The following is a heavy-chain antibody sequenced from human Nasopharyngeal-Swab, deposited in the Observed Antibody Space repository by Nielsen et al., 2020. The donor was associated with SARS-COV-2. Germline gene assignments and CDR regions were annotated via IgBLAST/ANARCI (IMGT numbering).Heavy chain of an antibody. Sequence: GESLKISCAASGFTFSSHCMSWVRQAPGKGLEWVANIKQDGSEKYYVDSVKGRFTISRDNAKNSLYLQMNSLRAEDTAVYYCARDMDPKTFTMVRGPLGYWGQGTLVTVSS. CDR1: GFTFSSHC. J-gene: IGHJ4*02. V-gene: IGHV3-7*01. CDR3: ARDMDPKTFTMVRGPLGY. CDR2: IKQDGSEK. D-gene: IGHD3-10*01.